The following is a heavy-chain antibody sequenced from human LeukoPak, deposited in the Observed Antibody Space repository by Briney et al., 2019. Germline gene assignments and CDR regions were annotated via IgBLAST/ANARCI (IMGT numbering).Heavy chain of an antibody. CDR1: GGSISSYY. CDR3: ARDQPDYSSYYMDV. Sequence: PSETLSLTCTVSGGSISSYYWGWIRQPPGKGLEWIGSIYYSGSTYYNPSLKSRVTISVDTSKNQFSLKLSSVTAADTAVYYCARDQPDYSSYYMDVWGKGTTVTVSS. V-gene: IGHV4-39*07. J-gene: IGHJ6*03. CDR2: IYYSGST. D-gene: IGHD4-11*01.